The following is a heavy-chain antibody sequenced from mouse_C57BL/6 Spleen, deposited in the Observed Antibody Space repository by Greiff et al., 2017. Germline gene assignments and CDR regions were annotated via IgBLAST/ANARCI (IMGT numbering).Heavy chain of an antibody. CDR1: GYTFTSYW. CDR3: ARNSLHYYGSSYGYFDV. J-gene: IGHJ1*03. V-gene: IGHV1-69*01. Sequence: QVQLQQPGAELVMPGASVKLSCKASGYTFTSYWMHWVKQRPGQGLEWIGEIDPSDSYTNYNQKFKGKSTLTVDKSSSTAYMQLSSLTSEDSAVYYCARNSLHYYGSSYGYFDVWGTGTTVTVAS. D-gene: IGHD1-1*01. CDR2: IDPSDSYT.